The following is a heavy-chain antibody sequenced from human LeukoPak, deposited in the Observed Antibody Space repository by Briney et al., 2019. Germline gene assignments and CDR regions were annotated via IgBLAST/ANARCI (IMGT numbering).Heavy chain of an antibody. J-gene: IGHJ6*01. CDR1: GGSISSGY. V-gene: IGHV4-59*12. CDR2: NYNCGNN. Sequence: SETLSLTCTVSGGSISSGYWSWIRHPPGKGLGWIGYNYNCGNNNYNPSLKRRVNMTLGTSRNQLSLQLSPVTAAGTGVHYFVRNAHIDVWGEGTTVIVSS. CDR3: VRNAHIDV.